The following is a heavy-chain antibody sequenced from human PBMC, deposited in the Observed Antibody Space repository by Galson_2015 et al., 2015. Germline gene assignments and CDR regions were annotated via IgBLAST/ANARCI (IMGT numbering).Heavy chain of an antibody. CDR1: GFTFSSYA. Sequence: SLRLSCAASGFTFSSYAMHWVRQAPGKGLEWVAVISYDGSNKYYADSVKGRFTISRDYSKNTLYLQMNSLRAEDTAVYYCARDGDSGSYLSCDYWGQGTLVTVSS. D-gene: IGHD1-26*01. CDR3: ARDGDSGSYLSCDY. V-gene: IGHV3-30-3*01. J-gene: IGHJ4*02. CDR2: ISYDGSNK.